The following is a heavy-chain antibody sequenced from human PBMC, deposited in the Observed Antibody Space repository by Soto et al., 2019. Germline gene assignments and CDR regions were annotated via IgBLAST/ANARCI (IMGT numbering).Heavy chain of an antibody. CDR1: GDSISSPHYY. D-gene: IGHD3-22*01. CDR2: IYYTGNN. V-gene: IGHV4-30-4*01. Sequence: QVHLQESGPGLVKPSQTLSLSCTVSGDSISSPHYYWTWIRQPPGKGLAWVGYIYYTGNNFYNPALNSRVAMSVDPSTNQFSLKLASVTDADTAVYFCARETKQNYDSSPWNGGFDSWGPGTLVTVSS. J-gene: IGHJ4*02. CDR3: ARETKQNYDSSPWNGGFDS.